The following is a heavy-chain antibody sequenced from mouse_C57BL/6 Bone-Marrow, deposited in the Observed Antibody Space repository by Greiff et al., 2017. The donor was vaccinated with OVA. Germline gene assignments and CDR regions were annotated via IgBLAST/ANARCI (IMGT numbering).Heavy chain of an antibody. CDR1: GFTFSDFY. V-gene: IGHV7-1*01. Sequence: EVNVVESGGGLVQSGRSLRLSCATSGFTFSDFYMEWVRQAPGKGLEWIAASRNKANDYTTEYSASVKGRFIVSRDTSQSILYLQMNALRAEDTAIYYCARDEGSSYGYFDVWGTGTTVTVSS. CDR2: SRNKANDYTT. CDR3: ARDEGSSYGYFDV. J-gene: IGHJ1*03. D-gene: IGHD1-1*01.